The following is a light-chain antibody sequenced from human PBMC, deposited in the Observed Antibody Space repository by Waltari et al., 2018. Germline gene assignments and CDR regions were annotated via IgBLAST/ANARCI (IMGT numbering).Light chain of an antibody. CDR2: YGR. V-gene: IGLV3-21*04. CDR3: HVWHPHVDPGV. CDR1: NLGTYS. Sequence: SCVVTQPPSVSVVPGETATITCGGDNLGTYSVQLSQQKAAAPPVFVIFYGRDRPSGIPARFSGSNSGNTATLTISRVEAGDEARYYCHVWHPHVDPGVFGTGTEVTVV. J-gene: IGLJ1*01.